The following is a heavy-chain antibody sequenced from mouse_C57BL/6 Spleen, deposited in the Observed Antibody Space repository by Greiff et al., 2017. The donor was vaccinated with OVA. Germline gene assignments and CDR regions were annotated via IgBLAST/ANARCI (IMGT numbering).Heavy chain of an antibody. D-gene: IGHD1-1*01. CDR3: ARRDYYGSSFSAWFAY. CDR2: ILPGSGST. CDR1: GYTFTGYW. J-gene: IGHJ3*01. Sequence: QVQLQQSGAELMKPGASVKLSCKATGYTFTGYWIEWVKQRPGHGLEWIGEILPGSGSTNYNEKFKGKATFTADTSSNTAYMQLSSLTTEYSAIYYCARRDYYGSSFSAWFAYWGQGTLVTVSA. V-gene: IGHV1-9*01.